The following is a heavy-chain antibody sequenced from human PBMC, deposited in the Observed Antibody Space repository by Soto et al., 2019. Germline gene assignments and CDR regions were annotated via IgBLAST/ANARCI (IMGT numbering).Heavy chain of an antibody. Sequence: GGSLRLSCAASGFTFSSYDMHWVRQATGKGLEWVSAIGTAGDTYYPGSVKGRFTISRENAKNSLYLQMNSLRAEDTAVYYCARDYRSYGNYYYYGMDVWGQGTTVTVSS. CDR1: GFTFSSYD. J-gene: IGHJ6*02. D-gene: IGHD5-18*01. CDR2: IGTAGDT. V-gene: IGHV3-13*01. CDR3: ARDYRSYGNYYYYGMDV.